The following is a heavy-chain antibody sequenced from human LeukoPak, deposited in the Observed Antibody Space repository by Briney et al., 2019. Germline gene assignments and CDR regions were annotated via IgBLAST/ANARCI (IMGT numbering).Heavy chain of an antibody. V-gene: IGHV3-53*01. CDR3: ARQLRKSDY. Sequence: PGGSLRLSCAASGFTFSSYSMNWVRQAPGKGLEWVSVIYSGGSTYYADSVKGRFTISRDNSKNTLYLQMNSLRAEDTAVYYCARQLRKSDYWGQGPLVTVSS. CDR1: GFTFSSYS. J-gene: IGHJ4*02. D-gene: IGHD6-19*01. CDR2: IYSGGST.